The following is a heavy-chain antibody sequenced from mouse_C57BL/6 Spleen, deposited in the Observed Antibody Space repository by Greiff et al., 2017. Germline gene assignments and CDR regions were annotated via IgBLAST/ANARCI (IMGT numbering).Heavy chain of an antibody. CDR2: INPNNGGT. CDR1: GYTFTDYN. Sequence: VQLQQSGPELVKPGASVTIPCKASGYTFTDYNMDWVKQSHGKSLEWIGYINPNNGGTNYNQKFKGKATLTVDKSSSTAYMELRSLTYEDTAVYYCARYEMDWKFDDWGTGTMVTVS. D-gene: IGHD2-10*02. CDR3: ARYEMDWKFDD. J-gene: IGHJ1*03. V-gene: IGHV1-18*01.